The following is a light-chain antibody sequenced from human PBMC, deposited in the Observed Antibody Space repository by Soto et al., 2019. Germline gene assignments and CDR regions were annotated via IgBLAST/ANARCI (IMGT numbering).Light chain of an antibody. V-gene: IGKV3-15*01. J-gene: IGKJ1*01. CDR3: QQYAGSPQT. CDR1: QGVSSS. CDR2: GAT. Sequence: EIVMTQSPATLSVSPGERATLSCRASQGVSSSLAWYQQKPGQAPRLLIHGATTRATGIPARFSGSGSGTEFTLTISSLQSEDFAVYYCQQYAGSPQTFGQGTKVDI.